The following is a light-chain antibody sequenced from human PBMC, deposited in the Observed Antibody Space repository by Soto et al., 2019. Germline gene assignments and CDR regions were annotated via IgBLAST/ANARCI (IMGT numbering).Light chain of an antibody. J-gene: IGLJ2*01. V-gene: IGLV6-57*02. CDR3: QSHDSNNVV. CDR2: EDD. CDR1: GGSIATNY. Sequence: NFMLTQPHSVSESPGKTVTISCTGSGGSIATNYVQWHQQRPGSAPTTVIYEDDKRPSGVPDRFSGSIDRSSNSASLIISGLKTEDEADYYCQSHDSNNVVFGRGTQLTVL.